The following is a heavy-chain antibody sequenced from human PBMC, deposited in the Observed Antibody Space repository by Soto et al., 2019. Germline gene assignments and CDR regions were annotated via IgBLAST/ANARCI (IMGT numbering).Heavy chain of an antibody. CDR1: GYTFTSYD. CDR2: MNPNSGNT. V-gene: IGHV1-8*01. D-gene: IGHD5-18*01. CDR3: ASRIYSYGVDY. Sequence: QVQLVQSGAEVKKPGASVKVSCKASGYTFTSYDINRVRQATGQRLEWMGRMNPNSGNTGYAQKFQGRVTVTRNTSISTAYMELSSLRSEDTAVYSCASRIYSYGVDYWGQGTLVTVSS. J-gene: IGHJ4*02.